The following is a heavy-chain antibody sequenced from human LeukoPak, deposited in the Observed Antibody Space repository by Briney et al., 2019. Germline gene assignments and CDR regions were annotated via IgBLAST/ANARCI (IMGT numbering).Heavy chain of an antibody. Sequence: GGSLRLSCAASGFTFSSYAMSWVRQAPGKGLEWVSAISGSGGSTYYADSVKGRFTISRENAKNSLYLQMNSLRAGDTAVYYCAREGEAGTGAYDIWGQGTMVTVSS. CDR3: AREGEAGTGAYDI. CDR2: ISGSGGST. CDR1: GFTFSSYA. V-gene: IGHV3-23*01. D-gene: IGHD6-19*01. J-gene: IGHJ3*02.